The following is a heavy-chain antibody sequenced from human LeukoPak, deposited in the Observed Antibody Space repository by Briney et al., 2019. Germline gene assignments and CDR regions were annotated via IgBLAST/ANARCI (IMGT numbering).Heavy chain of an antibody. Sequence: GGSLRLSCAVSGFTFSSYSMNWVRQAPGKGLEWISYISGSSNTIYYADSVKGRFTISRDNAKNSLYLQMNSLRAEDTAVYYCARDFSGTYYYDSSAMDDYWGQGTLVTVSS. V-gene: IGHV3-48*04. CDR1: GFTFSSYS. CDR3: ARDFSGTYYYDSSAMDDY. D-gene: IGHD3-22*01. J-gene: IGHJ4*02. CDR2: ISGSSNTI.